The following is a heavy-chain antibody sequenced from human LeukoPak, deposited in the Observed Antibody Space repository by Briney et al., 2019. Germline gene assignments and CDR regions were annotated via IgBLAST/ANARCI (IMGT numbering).Heavy chain of an antibody. CDR1: GGTFSSYA. Sequence: AASVKVSCKASGGTFSSYAISWVRQAPGQGLEWMGGIIPIFGTANYAQKFQGRVTITADKSTSTAYMELSSLRSEDTAAYYCARDGLYDTPPVWGKGTTVTVSS. CDR2: IIPIFGTA. D-gene: IGHD3-9*01. V-gene: IGHV1-69*06. J-gene: IGHJ6*04. CDR3: ARDGLYDTPPV.